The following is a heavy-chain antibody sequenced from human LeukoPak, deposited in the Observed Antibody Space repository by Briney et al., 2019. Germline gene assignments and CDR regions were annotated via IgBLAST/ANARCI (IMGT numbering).Heavy chain of an antibody. CDR2: IYPSDSDT. V-gene: IGHV5-51*01. J-gene: IGHJ4*02. D-gene: IGHD3/OR15-3a*01. CDR1: GYNFPSYW. CDR3: AVCGLPARFDS. Sequence: GESLKISCKGSGYNFPSYWIGWVRQMPGKGLELMGIIYPSDSDTRYSPSFQGQVTISADKSINTAYLQWSSLKASDTAMYYCAVCGLPARFDSWGQGTLVTVSS.